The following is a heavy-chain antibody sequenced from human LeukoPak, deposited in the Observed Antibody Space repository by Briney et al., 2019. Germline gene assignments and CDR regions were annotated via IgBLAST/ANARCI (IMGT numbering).Heavy chain of an antibody. D-gene: IGHD5-24*01. J-gene: IGHJ4*02. Sequence: SETLSLTCTVPGGSISSSSYYWGWIRQPPGKGLEWIGSIYYSGSTYYNPSLKSRVTISVDTSKNQFSLKLSSVTAADTAVYYCARLEMATIIYFDYWGQGTLVTVSS. CDR1: GGSISSSSYY. CDR3: ARLEMATIIYFDY. CDR2: IYYSGST. V-gene: IGHV4-39*01.